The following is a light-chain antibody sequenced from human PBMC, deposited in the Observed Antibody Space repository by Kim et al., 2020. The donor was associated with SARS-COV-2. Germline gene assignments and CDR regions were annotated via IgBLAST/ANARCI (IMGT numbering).Light chain of an antibody. V-gene: IGKV3-15*01. CDR3: QQYNNWPET. CDR2: GAS. J-gene: IGKJ1*01. CDR1: QSVSNS. Sequence: VAPGERATLSCRASQSVSNSLAWYQQKPGQAPRLLIYGASTRATGIPARFSGSGSRTEFTLTISSLQSEDFAVYYCQQYNNWPETFGQGTKVDIK.